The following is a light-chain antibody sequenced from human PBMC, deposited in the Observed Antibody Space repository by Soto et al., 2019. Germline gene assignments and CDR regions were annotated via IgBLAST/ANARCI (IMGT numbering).Light chain of an antibody. J-gene: IGKJ4*01. CDR3: QQYNNWPLT. CDR1: QSVSSN. Sequence: EVVMTQSPATLSVSPGERATLSCRASQSVSSNVAWYQQKPGQAPRLLIYGASTRATGIPASFSGSGSGTEFTLTISSLQSEDFAVYYGQQYNNWPLTFGGGTKVEI. V-gene: IGKV3-15*01. CDR2: GAS.